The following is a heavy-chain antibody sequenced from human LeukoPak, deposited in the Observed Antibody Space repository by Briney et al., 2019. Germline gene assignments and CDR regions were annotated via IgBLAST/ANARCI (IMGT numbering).Heavy chain of an antibody. CDR2: INHSGST. D-gene: IGHD5-18*01. CDR1: GGSFSGYY. Sequence: PSETLPLTCAVYGGSFSGYYWSWIRQPPGKGLEWIGEINHSGSTNYNPSLKSRVTISVDTSKNQFSLKLSSVTAADTAVYYCARFGYSYGTDYWGQGTLVTVSS. CDR3: ARFGYSYGTDY. V-gene: IGHV4-34*01. J-gene: IGHJ4*02.